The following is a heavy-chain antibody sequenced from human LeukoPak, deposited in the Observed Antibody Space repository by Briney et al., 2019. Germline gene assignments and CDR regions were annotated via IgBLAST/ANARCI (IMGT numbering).Heavy chain of an antibody. Sequence: GASVKVSCKASGYTFTSYGISWVRQAPGQGLEWMGWISAYNGNTNYAQKLQGRVTMTTDTSTSTAYMELRSLRSDDTAVYYCARDPPHNYDSSGYFGSLWDWGQGTLVTVSS. D-gene: IGHD3-22*01. CDR3: ARDPPHNYDSSGYFGSLWD. CDR2: ISAYNGNT. V-gene: IGHV1-18*01. CDR1: GYTFTSYG. J-gene: IGHJ4*02.